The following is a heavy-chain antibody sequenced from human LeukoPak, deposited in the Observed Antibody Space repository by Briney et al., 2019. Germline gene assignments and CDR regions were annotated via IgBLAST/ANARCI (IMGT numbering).Heavy chain of an antibody. CDR3: ARRKGSLWFGELFY. CDR2: INPNSGGT. CDR1: GYTFTGYY. D-gene: IGHD3-10*01. V-gene: IGHV1-2*02. J-gene: IGHJ4*02. Sequence: GASVKVSCKASGYTFTGYYMHWVRQAPGQGLEWMGWINPNSGGTNYAQKFQGRVTMTRDTSISTAYMELSRLRSDDTAVYYCARRKGSLWFGELFYWGQGTQVTVSS.